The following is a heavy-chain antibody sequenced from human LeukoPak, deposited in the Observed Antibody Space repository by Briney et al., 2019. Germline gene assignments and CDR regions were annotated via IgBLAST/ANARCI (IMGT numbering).Heavy chain of an antibody. V-gene: IGHV1-2*02. CDR2: INPNSGGT. J-gene: IGHJ4*02. CDR3: ARGPYGSGSYRFFDY. Sequence: GASVKVSCKASGYTFTGYYMHWVRQAPGQGLEWMGWINPNSGGTNYVQKFQGRVTMTRDTSISTAYMELSRRRSGDTAVYYCARGPYGSGSYRFFDYWGQGTLVTVSS. D-gene: IGHD3-10*01. CDR1: GYTFTGYY.